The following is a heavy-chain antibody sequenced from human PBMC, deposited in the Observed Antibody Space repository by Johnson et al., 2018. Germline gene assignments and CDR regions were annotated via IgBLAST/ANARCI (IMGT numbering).Heavy chain of an antibody. V-gene: IGHV3-30*03. CDR2: ISYDGSNK. J-gene: IGHJ6*03. CDR1: GFTFSSYG. CDR3: ARALYPPPDYGDYGVMDV. Sequence: QVQLVESGGGVVQPGRSLRLSCAASGFTFSSYGIHWVRQAPGKGLEWVAVISYDGSNKSYVASVKGRFTISRDNSKNTLYLQVNSLRPEDAAVYYCARALYPPPDYGDYGVMDVWGKGTTFNVSS. D-gene: IGHD4-17*01.